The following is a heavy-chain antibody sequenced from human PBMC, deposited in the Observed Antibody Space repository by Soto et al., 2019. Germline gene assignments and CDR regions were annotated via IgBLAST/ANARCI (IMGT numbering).Heavy chain of an antibody. J-gene: IGHJ4*02. CDR3: AKDRMDYRRGYYFDY. V-gene: IGHV3-30*18. CDR2: ISYDGSNK. Sequence: QVQLVESGGGVVQPGRSLRLSCAASGFTFSSYGMHWVRQAPGKGLEWVAVISYDGSNKYYADSVKGRFTISRDNSKNTLYLQMNSLRAEDTAVYYCAKDRMDYRRGYYFDYWGQGTLVTVSS. D-gene: IGHD3-10*01. CDR1: GFTFSSYG.